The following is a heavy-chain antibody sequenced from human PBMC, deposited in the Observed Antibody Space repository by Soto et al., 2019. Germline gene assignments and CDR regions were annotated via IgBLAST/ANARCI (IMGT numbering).Heavy chain of an antibody. CDR2: INAGNGNT. CDR3: ARGPGGPDGPGDY. D-gene: IGHD2-15*01. CDR1: GYTFTSYA. J-gene: IGHJ4*02. V-gene: IGHV1-3*01. Sequence: LSCKASGYTFTSYAMHWVRQAPGQRLEWMGWINAGNGNTKYSQKCQGRVTITRDTSASTAYMELSSLRSEDTAVYYCARGPGGPDGPGDYWGQGTLVTVSS.